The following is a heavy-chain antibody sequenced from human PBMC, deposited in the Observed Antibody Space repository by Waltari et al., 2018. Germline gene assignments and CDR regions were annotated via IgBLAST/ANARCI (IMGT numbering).Heavy chain of an antibody. CDR3: VGWVTYTSDWHGSLVP. Sequence: EVELVESGGGLVQPGGSLRLSCAAPGPTFRSYAMNWVRQAPGKGLEWISYISPNGDTVYYADSVRGRFTISRDNAKKSLFLQMNSLRAEDTAVYYCVGWVTYTSDWHGSLVPWGQGTLVTVSS. J-gene: IGHJ5*02. D-gene: IGHD6-19*01. V-gene: IGHV3-48*03. CDR2: ISPNGDTV. CDR1: GPTFRSYA.